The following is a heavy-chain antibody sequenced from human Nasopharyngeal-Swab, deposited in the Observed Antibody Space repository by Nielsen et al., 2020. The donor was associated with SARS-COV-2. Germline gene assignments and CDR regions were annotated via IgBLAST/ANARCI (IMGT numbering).Heavy chain of an antibody. CDR2: IYYSGST. J-gene: IGHJ5*02. V-gene: IGHV4-59*01. CDR3: AREGGEMATIGFGDGFDP. D-gene: IGHD5-24*01. CDR1: GEPSSGYY. Sequence: SETLSLTCAIYGEPSSGYYWTWIRQPPGKGLEWIGYIYYSGSTNYNPSLKSRVTISVDTSKNQFSLKLSSVTAADTAVYYCAREGGEMATIGFGDGFDPWGQGTLVTVSS.